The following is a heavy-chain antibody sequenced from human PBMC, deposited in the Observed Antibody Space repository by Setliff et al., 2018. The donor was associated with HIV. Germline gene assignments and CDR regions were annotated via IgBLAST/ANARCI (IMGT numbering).Heavy chain of an antibody. Sequence: ASVKVSCKASGYTFTSYGISWVRQAPGQGLEWMGWISADNGNTNYAQKLQGRVTMTTDTSTSTAYMELRSLRADDTAVYYCARQIQLWSLYHYYYGMDVWGQGTTVTVS. CDR1: GYTFTSYG. J-gene: IGHJ6*02. CDR2: ISADNGNT. CDR3: ARQIQLWSLYHYYYGMDV. D-gene: IGHD5-18*01. V-gene: IGHV1-18*01.